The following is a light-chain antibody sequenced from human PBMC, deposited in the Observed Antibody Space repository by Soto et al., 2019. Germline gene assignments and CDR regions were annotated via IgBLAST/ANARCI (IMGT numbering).Light chain of an antibody. CDR2: LGS. CDR1: QSLLHSNGYNY. Sequence: DIVMTQSPLSLPVTPGEPASISCRSSQSLLHSNGYNYLDWYLQKPGQSPQLLIYLGSNRASGVPDRFRGTGSGKDFTLKISRVEAEDVGVYYCMQALQTPPTFGQGTKVEIK. J-gene: IGKJ1*01. CDR3: MQALQTPPT. V-gene: IGKV2-28*01.